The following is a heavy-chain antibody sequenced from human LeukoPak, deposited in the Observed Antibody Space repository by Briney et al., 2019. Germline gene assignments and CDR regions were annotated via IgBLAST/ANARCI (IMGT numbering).Heavy chain of an antibody. Sequence: PGGSLRLSCAASGFTFSSYGMHWVRQAPGKGLEWVAVISYDGSNKYYADSVKGRFTISRDNSKNTLYLQMNSLRAEDTAVYYCVRGDGWFGELANFDSWGQGTLVTVSS. D-gene: IGHD3-10*01. CDR2: ISYDGSNK. CDR1: GFTFSSYG. J-gene: IGHJ4*02. V-gene: IGHV3-30*03. CDR3: VRGDGWFGELANFDS.